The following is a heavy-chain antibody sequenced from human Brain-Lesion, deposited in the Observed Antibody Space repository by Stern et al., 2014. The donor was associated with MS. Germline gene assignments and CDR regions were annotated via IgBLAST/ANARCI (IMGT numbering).Heavy chain of an antibody. D-gene: IGHD2-15*01. Sequence: QVQLVQSGPGLVKPSETLSLTCTVAGGSVSSTSYAWAWIRQPPGKGLEWIGTIYYSGNTYYSPSLKSRLTISPDPPKNQFSLQLRSVTAADTAVYYCAGEEDIRYCSGGSCTGNWFDPWGQGTLVTVSS. V-gene: IGHV4-39*01. J-gene: IGHJ5*02. CDR2: IYYSGNT. CDR1: GGSVSSTSYA. CDR3: AGEEDIRYCSGGSCTGNWFDP.